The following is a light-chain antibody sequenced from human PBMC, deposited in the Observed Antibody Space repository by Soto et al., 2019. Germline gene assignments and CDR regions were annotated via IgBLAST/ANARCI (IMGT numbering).Light chain of an antibody. J-gene: IGLJ3*02. CDR3: SSYTSNSTLV. CDR2: EVS. Sequence: QSALTQPASVSGSPGQSITISCTGTSSDVGAYNYVSWYQQHPDKAPKLMIFEVSDRPSGVSNRFSGSNSGNTASLTISGLQAEDEADYFCSSYTSNSTLVFGGANKLTVL. CDR1: SSDVGAYNY. V-gene: IGLV2-14*01.